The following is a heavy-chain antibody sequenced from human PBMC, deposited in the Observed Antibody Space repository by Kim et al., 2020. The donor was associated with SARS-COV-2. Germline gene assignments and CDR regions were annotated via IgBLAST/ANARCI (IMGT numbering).Heavy chain of an antibody. CDR2: INHSGST. CDR1: GGSFSGYY. Sequence: SETLSLTCAVYGGSFSGYYWSWIRQPPGKGLEWIGEINHSGSTNYNPSLKSRVTISVDTSKNQFSLKLSSVTAADTAVYYCARGVSRDYVWGSYRWYNWFDPWGQGTLVTVSS. CDR3: ARGVSRDYVWGSYRWYNWFDP. J-gene: IGHJ5*02. V-gene: IGHV4-34*01. D-gene: IGHD3-16*02.